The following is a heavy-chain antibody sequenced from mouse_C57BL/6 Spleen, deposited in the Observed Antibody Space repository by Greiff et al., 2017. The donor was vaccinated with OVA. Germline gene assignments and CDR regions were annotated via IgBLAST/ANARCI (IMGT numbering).Heavy chain of an antibody. V-gene: IGHV1-52*01. CDR3: ARGDYYGSSSHYFDY. J-gene: IGHJ2*01. CDR2: IDPSDSET. D-gene: IGHD1-1*01. CDR1: GYTFTSYW. Sequence: QVQLKQPGAELVRPGSSVKLSCKASGYTFTSYWMHWVKQRPIQGLEWIGNIDPSDSETHYNQKFKDKATLTVDKSSSTAYMQLSSLTSEDSAVYYCARGDYYGSSSHYFDYWGQGTTLTVSS.